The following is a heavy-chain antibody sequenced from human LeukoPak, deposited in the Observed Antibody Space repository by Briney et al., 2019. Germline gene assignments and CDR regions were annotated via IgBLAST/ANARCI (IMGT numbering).Heavy chain of an antibody. CDR3: ASINCGGDCYPEY. V-gene: IGHV4-61*02. J-gene: IGHJ4*02. CDR2: IYTSGST. CDR1: GGSISSGSYY. D-gene: IGHD2-21*01. Sequence: SETLSLTCTVSGGSISSGSYYWSWIRQPAGKGLEWIGRIYTSGSTNYNPSLKSRVTISVDTSKNQFSLKLSSVTAADTAVYYCASINCGGDCYPEYWGQGTLVTVSS.